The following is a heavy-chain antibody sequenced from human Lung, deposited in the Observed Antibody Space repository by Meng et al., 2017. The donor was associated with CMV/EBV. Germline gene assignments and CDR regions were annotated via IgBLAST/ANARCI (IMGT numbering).Heavy chain of an antibody. V-gene: IGHV4-4*02. CDR3: ARDPYATGWAG. CDR2: IYHSGGT. Sequence: ESGPGLVRPSGTPSLTCAVSGGSISISTWWSWVRQPPGKGLEWIGEIYHSGGTNYNPSLRGRVTISLDKSKNQFSLTLRSVTAADTAVYYCARDPYATGWAGWGQGTLVTVSS. D-gene: IGHD6-19*01. J-gene: IGHJ4*02. CDR1: GGSISISTW.